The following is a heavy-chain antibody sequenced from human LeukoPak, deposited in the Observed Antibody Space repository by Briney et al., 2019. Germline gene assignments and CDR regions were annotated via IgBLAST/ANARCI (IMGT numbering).Heavy chain of an antibody. CDR2: INPSGGST. D-gene: IGHD3-16*01. CDR1: GYTFTTYY. V-gene: IGHV1-46*01. Sequence: GASVKVSCKASGYTFTTYYIHWVRQAPGQGLEWMALINPSGGSTHYAQKFQGRVTVTRDTSTSTVYMELTSLRSEDTAVYYCACFPYAFDIWGQGTMVTVSS. J-gene: IGHJ3*02. CDR3: ACFPYAFDI.